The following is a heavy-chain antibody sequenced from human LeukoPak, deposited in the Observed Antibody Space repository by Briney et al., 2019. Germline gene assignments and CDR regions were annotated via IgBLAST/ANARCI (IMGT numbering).Heavy chain of an antibody. CDR3: ARGSSYDILSRYYGMDV. D-gene: IGHD3-9*01. J-gene: IGHJ6*02. CDR1: GFTFRSYD. Sequence: GGSLRLSCVASGFTFRSYDMFWVRQPTGKGLEWVSGIGTAGDTNYADSVKGRFTISRENAKNSLYLQMNSLRAGDTAVYYCARGSSYDILSRYYGMDVWGQGTTVTVSS. V-gene: IGHV3-13*04. CDR2: IGTAGDT.